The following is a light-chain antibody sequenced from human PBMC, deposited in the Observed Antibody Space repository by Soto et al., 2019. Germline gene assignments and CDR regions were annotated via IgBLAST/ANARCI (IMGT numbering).Light chain of an antibody. CDR2: KAS. Sequence: DIPMTQSPSTLSASVGDRVTITCRASQSISSWLAWYQQKPGKAPKLLIYKASSLEGGVPSRFSGSGSGTEFTLTISSLQPDDFATYYCQQYNSYPWTCGQGTKVEIK. V-gene: IGKV1-5*03. CDR1: QSISSW. CDR3: QQYNSYPWT. J-gene: IGKJ1*01.